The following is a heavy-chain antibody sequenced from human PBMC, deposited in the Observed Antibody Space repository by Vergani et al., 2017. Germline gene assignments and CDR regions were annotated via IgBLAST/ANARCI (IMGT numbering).Heavy chain of an antibody. V-gene: IGHV4-31*03. CDR3: ARLNPYYDFWSGYYDYYYYYMDV. Sequence: QVQLQESGPGLVKPSQTLSLTCTVSGGSISSGGYYWSWIRQHPGKGLEWIGYIYYSGSTYYNPSLKSRVTISVDTSKNQFSLKLSSVTAADTAVYYCARLNPYYDFWSGYYDYYYYYMDVWGKGTTVTVSS. CDR2: IYYSGST. D-gene: IGHD3-3*01. J-gene: IGHJ6*03. CDR1: GGSISSGGYY.